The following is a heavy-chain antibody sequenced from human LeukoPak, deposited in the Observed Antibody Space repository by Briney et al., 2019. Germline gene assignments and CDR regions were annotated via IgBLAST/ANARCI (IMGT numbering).Heavy chain of an antibody. D-gene: IGHD3-22*01. V-gene: IGHV3-48*01. J-gene: IGHJ4*02. CDR3: ARDFHRRLYDSSGYYPY. CDR2: ISSSSSTI. CDR1: GFTFSSYS. Sequence: PGGSLRFSCAVSGFTFSSYSMNWVRQAPGKGLEWVSYISSSSSTIHYADSVKGRFTISRDNAKNSLYLQMNSLRAEDTAVYYCARDFHRRLYDSSGYYPYWGQGTLVTVSS.